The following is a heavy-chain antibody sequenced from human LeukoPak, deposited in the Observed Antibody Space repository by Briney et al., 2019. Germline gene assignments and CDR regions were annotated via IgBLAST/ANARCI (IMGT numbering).Heavy chain of an antibody. D-gene: IGHD5-18*01. CDR2: ISWNSGSI. J-gene: IGHJ5*02. V-gene: IGHV3-9*01. CDR1: GFTFSSYA. CDR3: AKAGIRELWLNWFDP. Sequence: PGGSLRLSCAASGFTFSSYAMSWVRQAPGKGLEWVSGISWNSGSIGYADSVKGRFTISRDNAKNSLYLQMNSLRAEDTALYYCAKAGIRELWLNWFDPWGQGTLVTVSS.